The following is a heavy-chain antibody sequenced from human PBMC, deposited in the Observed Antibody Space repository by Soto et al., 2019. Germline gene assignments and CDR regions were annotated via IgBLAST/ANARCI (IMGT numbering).Heavy chain of an antibody. Sequence: GASVKVSCKASGGTFSSYAISWVRQAPGRGLEWMGGIIPIFGTANYAQKFQGRVTITADESTSTAYMELSSLRSEDTAVYYCVGRIVVVPAAMNYCMDVWGQGTTVTVSS. J-gene: IGHJ6*02. CDR3: VGRIVVVPAAMNYCMDV. CDR1: GGTFSSYA. D-gene: IGHD2-2*01. CDR2: IIPIFGTA. V-gene: IGHV1-69*13.